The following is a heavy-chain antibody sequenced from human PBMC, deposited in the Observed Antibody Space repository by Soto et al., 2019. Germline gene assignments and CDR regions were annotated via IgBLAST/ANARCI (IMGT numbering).Heavy chain of an antibody. D-gene: IGHD4-4*01. CDR1: GFTFSSYG. V-gene: IGHV3-33*01. CDR2: IWYDGSNK. J-gene: IGHJ4*02. Sequence: GGSLRLSCAASGFTFSSYGMHWVRQAPGKGLEWVAVIWYDGSNKYYADSVKGRFTISRDNSKNTLYLQMNSLRAEDTAVYYCARGSNYVVSDYFDYWGQGTLVTVSS. CDR3: ARGSNYVVSDYFDY.